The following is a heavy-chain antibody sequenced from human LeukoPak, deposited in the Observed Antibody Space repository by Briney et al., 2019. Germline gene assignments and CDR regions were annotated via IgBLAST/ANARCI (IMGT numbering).Heavy chain of an antibody. CDR3: AKDIWVRGDDAFDI. D-gene: IGHD3-10*01. CDR2: ISGDGGST. V-gene: IGHV3-43*02. J-gene: IGHJ3*02. CDR1: GFTFDDYA. Sequence: GGTLRLSCAASGFTFDDYAMHWVRQAPAPGQELASLISGDGGSTYDADSVNGRFTISRDNSNNSLYLQMNSLRTEDTALYYCAKDIWVRGDDAFDIWGQGTMVTVSS.